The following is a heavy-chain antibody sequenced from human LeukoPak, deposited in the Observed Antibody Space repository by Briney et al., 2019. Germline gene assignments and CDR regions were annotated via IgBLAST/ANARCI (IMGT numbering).Heavy chain of an antibody. CDR2: ISDSGGTT. V-gene: IGHV3-23*01. Sequence: GGSLRLSCAASGFTFRNYGMTWVRQAPGRGLEWISTISDSGGTTYYADSVKGRFTISGENSKNTLYLQLSSLRAVDKAIYYCAKDPSTTFTTGWYFDLWGRGTLVTVSS. D-gene: IGHD4-17*01. CDR1: GFTFRNYG. J-gene: IGHJ2*01. CDR3: AKDPSTTFTTGWYFDL.